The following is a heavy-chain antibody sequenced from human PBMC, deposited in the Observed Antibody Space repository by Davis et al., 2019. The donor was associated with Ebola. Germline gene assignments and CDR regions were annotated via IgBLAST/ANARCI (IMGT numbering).Heavy chain of an antibody. V-gene: IGHV1-69*13. J-gene: IGHJ4*02. D-gene: IGHD6-19*01. Sequence: SVKVSCKASGYTFTSYDISWVRQAPGQGLEWMGGINPIFGTSDYAQKFQGRVTITADESTTTAYMELSSLRSEDTAVYYCARDTSGWRSFDYWGQGTLVTVSS. CDR2: INPIFGTS. CDR3: ARDTSGWRSFDY. CDR1: GYTFTSYD.